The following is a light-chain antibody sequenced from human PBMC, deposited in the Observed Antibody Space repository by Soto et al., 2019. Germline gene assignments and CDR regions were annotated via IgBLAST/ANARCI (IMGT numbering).Light chain of an antibody. V-gene: IGKV3-20*01. CDR1: QTVHSSF. CDR2: GAS. Sequence: DIDLTQSPATLSLSPGERVTLSCRASQTVHSSFVAWYQQKPGQAPRLLIYGASTRATGVPDRFSGSGSGTDFTLTISSLEPEDFAVYFCQHYGPSSWTFGQGTKVEIK. J-gene: IGKJ1*01. CDR3: QHYGPSSWT.